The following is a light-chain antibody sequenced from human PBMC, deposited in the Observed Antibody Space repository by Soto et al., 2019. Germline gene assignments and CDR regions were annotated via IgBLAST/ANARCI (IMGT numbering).Light chain of an antibody. V-gene: IGKV1-6*01. CDR1: QGIRNE. Sequence: AIQMTQSPSSLSASVGDTVTITCRASQGIRNELGWYQQRPGKPPKLLIYAASTLRSGVPSRFSGSGSGTDFTLIISSLQPEDFATYSCLQDYSYPWTFGQGTKVEIK. J-gene: IGKJ1*01. CDR2: AAS. CDR3: LQDYSYPWT.